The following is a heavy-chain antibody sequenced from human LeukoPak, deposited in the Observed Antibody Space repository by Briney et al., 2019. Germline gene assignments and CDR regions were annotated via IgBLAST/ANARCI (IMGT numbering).Heavy chain of an antibody. V-gene: IGHV4-39*07. CDR3: ARVICSGGSCRFDY. J-gene: IGHJ4*02. CDR1: GGSISSRTYY. D-gene: IGHD2-15*01. CDR2: IYHSGST. Sequence: PSETLSLTCTVSGGSISSRTYYWGWIRQPPGKGLEWIGSIYHSGSTYYNPSLKSRVTMSVDTSKNKFSLKLSSVTAADTAVYYCARVICSGGSCRFDYWGQGTLVTVSS.